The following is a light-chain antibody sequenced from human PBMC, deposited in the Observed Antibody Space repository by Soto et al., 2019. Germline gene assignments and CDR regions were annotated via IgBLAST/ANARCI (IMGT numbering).Light chain of an antibody. V-gene: IGKV1-39*01. Sequence: DIQMTQSPSSLSASVGDRVTITCRTSQSIANYLHWYQQTPGKAPKLLIYSASTLHIGVPSRFTGSGSGTDFTPTISTLQPEDFATYYCQQGYTFPRTFGQGTRVEI. J-gene: IGKJ1*01. CDR3: QQGYTFPRT. CDR2: SAS. CDR1: QSIANY.